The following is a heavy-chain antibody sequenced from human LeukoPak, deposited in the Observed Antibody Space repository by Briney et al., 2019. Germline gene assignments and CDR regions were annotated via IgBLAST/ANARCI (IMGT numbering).Heavy chain of an antibody. CDR1: GGSFSGYY. CDR2: INHSEST. J-gene: IGHJ4*02. CDR3: ASQNYYDSSGYYYRSGEGNYFDY. V-gene: IGHV4-34*01. Sequence: NPSETLSLTCAVYGGSFSGYYWSWIRQPPGKGLEWIGEINHSESTNYNPSLKSRVTISVDTSKNQFSLKLSSVTAADTAVYYCASQNYYDSSGYYYRSGEGNYFDYWGQGTLVTVSS. D-gene: IGHD3-22*01.